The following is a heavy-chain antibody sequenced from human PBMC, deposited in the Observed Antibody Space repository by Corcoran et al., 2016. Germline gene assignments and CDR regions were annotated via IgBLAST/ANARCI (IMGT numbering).Heavy chain of an antibody. D-gene: IGHD6-6*01. V-gene: IGHV1-69*01. CDR1: GGTFSSYA. Sequence: QVQLVQSGAEVKKTGSSVKVSCKASGGTFSSYAISWVRQAPGQGLECMGGIIPIFGTAHYAQKFQGRVTITADESTSTAYMELSSLRSQDTAMYCCARDTPRYYYYGMDVWGQGTTVTVSS. CDR2: IIPIFGTA. CDR3: ARDTPRYYYYGMDV. J-gene: IGHJ6*02.